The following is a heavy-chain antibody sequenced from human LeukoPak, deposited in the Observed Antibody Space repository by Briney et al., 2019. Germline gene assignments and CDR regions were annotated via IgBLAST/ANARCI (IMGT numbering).Heavy chain of an antibody. CDR3: ARQYYYDTSGYDSFDI. CDR2: ISSSGSSI. J-gene: IGHJ3*02. Sequence: GGSLTLSCAASGFTFSSYELNWVRQTPGKGLEWVSYISSSGSSISYADSVKGRFTISRDNAKNSLCLQMNSLRAEDTAVYYCARQYYYDTSGYDSFDIWGQGTMVTVSS. V-gene: IGHV3-48*03. D-gene: IGHD3-22*01. CDR1: GFTFSSYE.